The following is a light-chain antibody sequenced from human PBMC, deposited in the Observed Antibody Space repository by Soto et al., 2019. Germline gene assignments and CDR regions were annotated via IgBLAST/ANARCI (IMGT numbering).Light chain of an antibody. J-gene: IGLJ1*01. CDR3: QSYDSSLSGSYV. Sequence: QSVLTQPPSVSGAPGQRVTISCTGSSSNIGAGYDVHWYQQLPGTAPKLLIYGNSNRPSGVPDRCSGSKSGTSASLAITGLQAEDGADYYCQSYDSSLSGSYVFGTGTKLTGL. V-gene: IGLV1-40*01. CDR1: SSNIGAGYD. CDR2: GNS.